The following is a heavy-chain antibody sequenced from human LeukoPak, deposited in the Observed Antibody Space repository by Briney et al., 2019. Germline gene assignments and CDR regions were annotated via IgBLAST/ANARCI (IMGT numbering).Heavy chain of an antibody. Sequence: PGGSLRLSCAASGFTVSNNYMSWVRQAPGKGLEWVSLIYSGGNTYYADSVRGRFSISRDNSKNTPYLQMNSLRAEDTAIYYCAVYSSLDYWSQGTLVTVSS. CDR2: IYSGGNT. J-gene: IGHJ4*02. V-gene: IGHV3-53*01. CDR1: GFTVSNNY. CDR3: AVYSSLDY. D-gene: IGHD3-22*01.